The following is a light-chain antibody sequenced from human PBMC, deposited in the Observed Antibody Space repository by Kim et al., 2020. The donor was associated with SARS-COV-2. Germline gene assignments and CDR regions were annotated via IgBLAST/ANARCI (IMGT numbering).Light chain of an antibody. CDR2: GAS. J-gene: IGKJ4*01. CDR1: QSDSSN. Sequence: EIVMTQSPATLSVSPGERATLSCRASQSDSSNLAWYQQKPGQAPRLLIYGASTRATGIPARFSGSGSGTEFTLTISSLQSEDFAVYYCQQYNNWPPRTTFGGGTKVDIK. CDR3: QQYNNWPPRTT. V-gene: IGKV3-15*01.